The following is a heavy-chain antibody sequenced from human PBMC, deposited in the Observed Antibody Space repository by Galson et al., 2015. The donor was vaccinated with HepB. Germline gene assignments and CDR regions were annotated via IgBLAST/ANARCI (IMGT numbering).Heavy chain of an antibody. Sequence: SLRLSCAASGFTFSSYGMHWVRQAPGKGLEWVAVIWYDGSNKYYADSVKGRFTISRDNSKNTLYLQMNSLRAEDTAVYYCAREGKISLEWLLGYFDYWGQGTLVTVSS. J-gene: IGHJ4*02. CDR2: IWYDGSNK. CDR3: AREGKISLEWLLGYFDY. CDR1: GFTFSSYG. D-gene: IGHD3-3*01. V-gene: IGHV3-33*01.